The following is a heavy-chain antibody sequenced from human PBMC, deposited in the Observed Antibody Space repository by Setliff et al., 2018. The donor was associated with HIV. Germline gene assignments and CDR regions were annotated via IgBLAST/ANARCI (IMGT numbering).Heavy chain of an antibody. J-gene: IGHJ3*02. D-gene: IGHD3-22*01. V-gene: IGHV3-49*04. CDR1: GFTFGDYA. Sequence: GGSLRLSCTASGFTFGDYAMSWVRQAPGKGLEWVGFIRGKAYGGTTEYAASVKGRFTISRDDSKSIAYLQMNSLKTEDTAVYYCTRFRITMIIVVMEDAFDIWGQGTMVT. CDR2: IRGKAYGGTT. CDR3: TRFRITMIIVVMEDAFDI.